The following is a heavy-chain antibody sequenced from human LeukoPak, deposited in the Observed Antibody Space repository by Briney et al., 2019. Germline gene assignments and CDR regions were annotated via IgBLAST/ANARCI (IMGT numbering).Heavy chain of an antibody. CDR1: GFTFSSYE. Sequence: PGGSLRLSCAASGFTFSSYEMNWVRQAPGKGLEWVSYISSSGSTIYYADSVKGRFTISRDNAKNSLYLQMNSLRAEDTAVYYCAREEKQWLAYCFDYWGQGTLVTVSS. CDR2: ISSSGSTI. CDR3: AREEKQWLAYCFDY. V-gene: IGHV3-48*03. D-gene: IGHD6-19*01. J-gene: IGHJ4*02.